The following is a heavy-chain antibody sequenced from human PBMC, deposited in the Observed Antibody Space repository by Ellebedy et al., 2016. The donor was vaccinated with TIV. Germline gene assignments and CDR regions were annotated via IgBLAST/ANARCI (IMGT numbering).Heavy chain of an antibody. CDR3: ASRASGSIDY. D-gene: IGHD3-3*01. CDR1: GGSFSGYS. CDR2: INRSGST. V-gene: IGHV4-34*01. J-gene: IGHJ4*02. Sequence: SETLSLXCAVYGGSFSGYSWTWIRQPPGKGLEWIGEINRSGSTNHNPSLKSRVTMSVVTSRNQFSLKLRFVTAADTALYYCASRASGSIDYWGEGTLVTVSS.